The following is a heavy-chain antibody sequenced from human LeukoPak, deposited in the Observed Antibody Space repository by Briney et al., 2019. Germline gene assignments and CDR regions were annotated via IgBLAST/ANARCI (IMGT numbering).Heavy chain of an antibody. CDR1: GFTFSSYG. CDR3: ARAGIVGAREAFDI. CDR2: ISYDGSNK. V-gene: IGHV3-30*03. D-gene: IGHD1-26*01. J-gene: IGHJ3*02. Sequence: GGSLRLSCAASGFTFSSYGMHWVRQAPGKGLEWVAVISYDGSNKYYADSVKGRFTISRDNAKNSLYLQMNSLRAEDTAVYYCARAGIVGAREAFDIWGQGTMVTVSS.